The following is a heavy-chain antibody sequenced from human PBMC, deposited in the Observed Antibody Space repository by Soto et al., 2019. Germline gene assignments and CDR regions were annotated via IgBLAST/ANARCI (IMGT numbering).Heavy chain of an antibody. V-gene: IGHV1-2*02. CDR2: INPNSGGT. Sequence: ASVKVSCKASGYTFTGYYMHWVRQAPGQGLEWMGWINPNSGGTNYAQKFQGRVTMTRDTSISTAYMELSRLRSDDTAVYYCARRKLRFLEWDYYYYGMDVWRQRTTVTVSS. CDR3: ARRKLRFLEWDYYYYGMDV. D-gene: IGHD3-3*01. J-gene: IGHJ6*02. CDR1: GYTFTGYY.